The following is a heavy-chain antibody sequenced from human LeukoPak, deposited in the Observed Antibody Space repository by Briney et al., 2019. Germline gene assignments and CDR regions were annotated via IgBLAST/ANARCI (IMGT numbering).Heavy chain of an antibody. CDR1: GGTFSSYA. CDR2: IIPILGIA. Sequence: SVKVSCKASGGTFSSYAISWVRQAPGQGLEWMGRIIPILGIANYAQKFQGRVTITADKSTSTAYMELSSLRSEDTAVYYCARADIIVVAGSTPVASGFEYWGQGALIAVS. CDR3: ARADIIVVAGSTPVASGFEY. J-gene: IGHJ4*02. V-gene: IGHV1-69*04. D-gene: IGHD2-15*01.